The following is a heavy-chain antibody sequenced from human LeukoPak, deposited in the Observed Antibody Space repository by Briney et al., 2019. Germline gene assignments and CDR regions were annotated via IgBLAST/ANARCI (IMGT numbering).Heavy chain of an antibody. CDR3: ARDHSSGFDY. J-gene: IGHJ4*02. Sequence: GGSLRLSCAASGFTFSSYAMNWVRQAPGKGLEWVSTISGSGGSTYYADSVKGRFTISRDNSKNTLYLQVNSLRAEDTAVYYCARDHSSGFDYWGQGTLVTVSS. CDR1: GFTFSSYA. D-gene: IGHD6-19*01. V-gene: IGHV3-23*01. CDR2: ISGSGGST.